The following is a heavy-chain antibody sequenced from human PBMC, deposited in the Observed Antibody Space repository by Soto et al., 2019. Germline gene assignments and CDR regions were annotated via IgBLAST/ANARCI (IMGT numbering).Heavy chain of an antibody. CDR2: INAGNGNT. J-gene: IGHJ4*02. D-gene: IGHD3-22*01. CDR1: GYTFTSYA. V-gene: IGHV1-3*01. CDR3: ARAGSGYYDSSGYSFDY. Sequence: ASVKVSCKASGYTFTSYAMHWVRQAPGQGLEWMGWINAGNGNTKYSQKFQGRVTITRDTSASTAYMELSSLRSEDTAVYYCARAGSGYYDSSGYSFDYWGQGTLVTVSS.